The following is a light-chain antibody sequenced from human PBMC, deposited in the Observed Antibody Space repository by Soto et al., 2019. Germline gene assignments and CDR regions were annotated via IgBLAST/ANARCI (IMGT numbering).Light chain of an antibody. V-gene: IGKV3-20*01. CDR3: KQYGSSPFT. CDR2: GAS. CDR1: QSVSSSY. Sequence: EIVLTQSPGTLSLSPGERATLSCRASQSVSSSYLAWYQQKPGQAPRLLIYGASSRATGIPDRFSGSGSGTDFTLNISRLEPEDFGVYYCKQYGSSPFTFGPGTKVDIK. J-gene: IGKJ3*01.